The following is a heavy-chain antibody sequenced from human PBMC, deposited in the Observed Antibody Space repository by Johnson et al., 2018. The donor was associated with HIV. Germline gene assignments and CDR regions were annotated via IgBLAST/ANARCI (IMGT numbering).Heavy chain of an antibody. Sequence: VQLVESGGSVVRPGGSLRLSCAASGFTFDDYGMSWVRQAPGKGLEWVSGINWNGGRTGYADSVKGRFTISRDNAKNSLYLQMSSLKAEDTALYYCAKVTSKSGWYVPDAFDLWGQGTMVTVSS. D-gene: IGHD6-19*01. CDR1: GFTFDDYG. J-gene: IGHJ3*01. V-gene: IGHV3-20*04. CDR3: AKVTSKSGWYVPDAFDL. CDR2: INWNGGRT.